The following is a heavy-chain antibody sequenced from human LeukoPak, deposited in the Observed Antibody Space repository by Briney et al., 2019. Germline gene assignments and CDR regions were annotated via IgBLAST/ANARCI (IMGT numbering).Heavy chain of an antibody. J-gene: IGHJ4*02. CDR2: ISYDGSNK. Sequence: GGSLRLSCAASGFIFSTYAMHWVRQAPGKGLEWVAVISYDGSNKFYADSVKGRFTISRDDSKNTLSLQMNSLRTDGTAVYYCARDIYCGSDCSSYWGQGTLVTVSS. D-gene: IGHD2-21*02. CDR1: GFIFSTYA. CDR3: ARDIYCGSDCSSY. V-gene: IGHV3-30-3*01.